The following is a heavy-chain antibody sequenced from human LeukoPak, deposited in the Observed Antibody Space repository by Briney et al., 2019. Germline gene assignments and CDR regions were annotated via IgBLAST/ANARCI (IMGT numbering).Heavy chain of an antibody. J-gene: IGHJ6*02. CDR3: ARDLGVRGVGNAIYYYGMDV. CDR1: GGSISSGGYY. Sequence: SETLSLTCAVSGGSISSGGYYWSWIRQHPGKGLEWIGYTYYSGSTYYNPSLKSRVTISVDTSKNQFSLKLSSVTAADTAVYYCARDLGVRGVGNAIYYYGMDVWGQGTTVTVSS. V-gene: IGHV4-31*11. CDR2: TYYSGST. D-gene: IGHD3-10*01.